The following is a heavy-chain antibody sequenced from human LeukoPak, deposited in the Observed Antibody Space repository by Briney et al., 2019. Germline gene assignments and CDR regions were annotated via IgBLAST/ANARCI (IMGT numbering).Heavy chain of an antibody. D-gene: IGHD3-10*01. CDR3: ARVRRVVTESYYFDY. J-gene: IGHJ4*02. CDR2: INPNNGGT. Sequence: ASVKVSCKASGYTFTGYYMHWVRQAPGQGLEWMGWINPNNGGTNYAQKFQGRVTMTRDTSISTAYMELSRLRSDDTAVYYCARVRRVVTESYYFDYWGQGTLVTVSS. V-gene: IGHV1-2*02. CDR1: GYTFTGYY.